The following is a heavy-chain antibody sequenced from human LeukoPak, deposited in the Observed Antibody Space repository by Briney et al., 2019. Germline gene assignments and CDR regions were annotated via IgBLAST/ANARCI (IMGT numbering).Heavy chain of an antibody. Sequence: ASVKVSCKASGYTFTSYGISWVRQAPGQGLEWMGWISAYNGNTNYAQKLQGRVTMTTDTSTSTAYMELRSLRSDDTAVYYCAKDQAYSHTVIVQSTWFDPWGQGTLVTVSS. CDR2: ISAYNGNT. J-gene: IGHJ5*02. D-gene: IGHD2-15*01. CDR1: GYTFTSYG. V-gene: IGHV1-18*01. CDR3: AKDQAYSHTVIVQSTWFDP.